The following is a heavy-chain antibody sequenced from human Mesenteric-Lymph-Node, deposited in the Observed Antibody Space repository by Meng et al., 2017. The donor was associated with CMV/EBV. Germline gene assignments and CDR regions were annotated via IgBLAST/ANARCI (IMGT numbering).Heavy chain of an antibody. D-gene: IGHD4-17*01. J-gene: IGHJ4*02. CDR1: EFTFSSYW. Sequence: GESLKISCAASEFTFSSYWMSWVRQAPGKGLEWVSVIYSGGSTYYADSVKGRFTISRDNSKNTLYLQMNSLRVEDTAVYYCARVIHDYGDYGRFDYWGQGTLVTVSS. CDR2: IYSGGST. CDR3: ARVIHDYGDYGRFDY. V-gene: IGHV3-66*02.